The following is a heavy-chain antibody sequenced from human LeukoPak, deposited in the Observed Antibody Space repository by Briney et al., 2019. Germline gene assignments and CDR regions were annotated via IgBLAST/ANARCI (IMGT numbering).Heavy chain of an antibody. CDR1: GGSISSYY. CDR3: ARDPVPWFGELVDY. V-gene: IGHV4-4*07. D-gene: IGHD3-10*01. J-gene: IGHJ4*02. CDR2: IYTSGST. Sequence: SETLSLTCTVSGGSISSYYWSWIRQPAGKGLEWIGRIYTSGSTNYNPSLKSRVTMSVDTSKNQFSLKLSSVTAADTAVYYCARDPVPWFGELVDYWGQGTLVTVSS.